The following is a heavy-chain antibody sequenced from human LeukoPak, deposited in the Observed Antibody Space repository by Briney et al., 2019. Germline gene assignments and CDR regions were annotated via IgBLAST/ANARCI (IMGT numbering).Heavy chain of an antibody. V-gene: IGHV4-4*07. D-gene: IGHD2-15*01. CDR3: ARAYCSGGSCYSSRGMLDP. Sequence: PSETLSLTCTVSGGSIRSYWSWIRQPAGKGLEWIGRIYGSGSTDYNPSLKSRVTMSIDTSKNQFSLKLSSVTAADTAVYYCARAYCSGGSCYSSRGMLDPWGQGTLVSVSS. J-gene: IGHJ5*02. CDR1: GGSIRSY. CDR2: IYGSGST.